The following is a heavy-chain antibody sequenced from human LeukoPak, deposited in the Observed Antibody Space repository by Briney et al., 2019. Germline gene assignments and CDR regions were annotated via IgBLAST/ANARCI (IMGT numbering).Heavy chain of an antibody. CDR3: ARGTSLAVGRTFDL. CDR2: INPNSGDT. J-gene: IGHJ4*02. D-gene: IGHD6-13*01. CDR1: GYTFTGYY. V-gene: IGHV1-2*02. Sequence: GASVKVSCKASGYTFTGYYLHWVRQAPGQGLEWMGWINPNSGDTDYAQNFQGRVTMPGDTSITTAYMELSSLRFDDTAVYYCARGTSLAVGRTFDLWGQGTLVTVSS.